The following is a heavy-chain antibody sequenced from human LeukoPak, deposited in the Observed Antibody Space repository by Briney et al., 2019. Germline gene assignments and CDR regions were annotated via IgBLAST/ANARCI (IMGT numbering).Heavy chain of an antibody. V-gene: IGHV4-4*07. D-gene: IGHD2-21*01. Sequence: PSETLSLTCTVSGASISTYFWSWIRQPAGKRMEWIGRVYASATTYYNPSLRSRVTLSIDTSKNQFSLSLNSVTAADTAVYYCAKTHCGGGSCDKFDSWGQGILVTFSS. J-gene: IGHJ5*01. CDR1: GASISTYF. CDR2: VYASATT. CDR3: AKTHCGGGSCDKFDS.